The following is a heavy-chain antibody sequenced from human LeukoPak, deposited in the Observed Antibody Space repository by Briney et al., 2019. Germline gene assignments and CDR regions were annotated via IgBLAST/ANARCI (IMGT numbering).Heavy chain of an antibody. V-gene: IGHV3-73*01. CDR2: IRSKANSYAT. CDR1: GFTFSGSA. Sequence: GGSLRLSCAASGFTFSGSAMHWVRQASGKGLEWVGRIRSKANSYATAYAASVKGRFTISRDDSKNTAYLQMNSLKTEDTAVYYCTRQRIQTYNWFDPWGQGTLVTVSS. D-gene: IGHD5-18*01. CDR3: TRQRIQTYNWFDP. J-gene: IGHJ5*02.